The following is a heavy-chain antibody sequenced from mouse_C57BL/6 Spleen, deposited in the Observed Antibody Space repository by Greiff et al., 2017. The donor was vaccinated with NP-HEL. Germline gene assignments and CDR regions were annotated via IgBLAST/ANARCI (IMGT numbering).Heavy chain of an antibody. CDR2: ISYSGST. Sequence: EVQLVESGPGMVKPSQSLSLTCTVTGYSITSGYDWHWIRHFPGNKLEWMGYISYSGSTNYNPSLKSRISITHDTSKNHFFLKLNSVTTEDTATYYCARGDYDYFDYWGQGTTLTVSS. V-gene: IGHV3-1*01. CDR3: ARGDYDYFDY. CDR1: GYSITSGYD. D-gene: IGHD2-4*01. J-gene: IGHJ2*01.